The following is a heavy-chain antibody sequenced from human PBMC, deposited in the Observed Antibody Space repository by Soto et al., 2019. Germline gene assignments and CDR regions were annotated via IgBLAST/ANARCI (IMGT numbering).Heavy chain of an antibody. CDR2: IYYSRSP. D-gene: IGHD2-2*01. CDR3: ARGEHTSAGRENWFDP. Sequence: SETLGLTCTVSGDSVSTYYWSWIRHPPGKGLEWIGYIYYSRSPSYNPSLKSRVTMSLDTSKNQLSLKLSSVTAADTAVYYCARGEHTSAGRENWFDPWGQGTLVTVSS. V-gene: IGHV4-59*02. CDR1: GDSVSTYY. J-gene: IGHJ5*02.